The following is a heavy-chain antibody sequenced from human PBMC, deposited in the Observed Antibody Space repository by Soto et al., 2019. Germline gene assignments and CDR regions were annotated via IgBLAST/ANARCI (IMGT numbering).Heavy chain of an antibody. CDR1: GFTFSSYG. CDR2: ISYDGSNK. D-gene: IGHD6-19*01. J-gene: IGHJ4*02. V-gene: IGHV3-30*18. Sequence: GGSLRLSCAASGFTFSSYGMHWVRQAPGKGLEWVAVISYDGSNKYYADSVKGRFTISRDNSKNTLYLQMNSLRAEDTAVYYCAKDSPLYSSGWYSNPDYWGQGTLVTVSS. CDR3: AKDSPLYSSGWYSNPDY.